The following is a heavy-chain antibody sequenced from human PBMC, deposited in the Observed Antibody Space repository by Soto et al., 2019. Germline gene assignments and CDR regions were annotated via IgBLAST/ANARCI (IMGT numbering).Heavy chain of an antibody. J-gene: IGHJ4*02. CDR3: ARSRITGTSRGCFDY. Sequence: SETLSLTCTVSGGSISSYYWSWIRQPAGKGLEWIGRINTSGSTNYNPSLKSRVTMSVDTSKNQFSLKLSSVTAADTAVYYCARSRITGTSRGCFDYWGQGTLVTAPQ. V-gene: IGHV4-4*07. CDR2: INTSGST. D-gene: IGHD1-7*01. CDR1: GGSISSYY.